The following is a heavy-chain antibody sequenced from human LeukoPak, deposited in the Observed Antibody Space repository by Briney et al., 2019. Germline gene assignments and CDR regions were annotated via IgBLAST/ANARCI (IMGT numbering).Heavy chain of an antibody. CDR2: IIPSLAIA. CDR1: GGTFSSSA. V-gene: IGHV1-69*04. Sequence: ASVKVSCKASGGTFSSSAISWVRQAPGQGLEWMGRIIPSLAIANYAQKFQGRVTIIADKSTSTAYMELSSLRSEDTAVYYCARVIRVVVVAARDDSYYGMDVWGQGTTVTVSS. J-gene: IGHJ6*02. D-gene: IGHD2-15*01. CDR3: ARVIRVVVVAARDDSYYGMDV.